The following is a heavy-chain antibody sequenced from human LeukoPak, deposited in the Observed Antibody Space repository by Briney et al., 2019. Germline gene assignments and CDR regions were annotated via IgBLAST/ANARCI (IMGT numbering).Heavy chain of an antibody. CDR2: ISAYNGNT. V-gene: IGHV1-18*01. Sequence: GASVKVSCKASGYTFTSYGISWVRQAPGQGLEWMGWISAYNGNTDYAQKLQGRVTMTTDTSTSTAYMELRSLRSDDTAVYYCAREGGSSPKYYYGMDVWGQGTTVTVSS. CDR3: AREGGSSPKYYYGMDV. J-gene: IGHJ6*02. CDR1: GYTFTSYG.